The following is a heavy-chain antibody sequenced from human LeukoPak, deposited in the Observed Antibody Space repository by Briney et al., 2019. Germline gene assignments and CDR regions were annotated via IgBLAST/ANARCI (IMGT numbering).Heavy chain of an antibody. CDR3: ARGAILGGYNLIDD. CDR1: GFTFSNSA. CDR2: ILYEGRLE. Sequence: PGGALRLSCAASGFTFSNSAMSWVRQAPGKGLEWVALILYEGRLENTAGSVRGRFIISRDHSKNTLFLQMKTLRIEDTAVYYCARGAILGGYNLIDDWGQGTLVTVSS. D-gene: IGHD5-24*01. J-gene: IGHJ4*02. V-gene: IGHV3-30*03.